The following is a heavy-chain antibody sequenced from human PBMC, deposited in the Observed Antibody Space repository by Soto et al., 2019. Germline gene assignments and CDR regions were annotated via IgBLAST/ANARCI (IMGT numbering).Heavy chain of an antibody. D-gene: IGHD5-18*01. Sequence: PGGSLRLSCAASGFTFSSYAMSWVRQAPGKGLEWVSAISGSGGLTFYADSVKGRFTISRDNSKNTLDLQMNRLRGDDTAVYYCAKEIGTSMVKDYWGQGTLLTVSS. CDR1: GFTFSSYA. J-gene: IGHJ4*02. CDR3: AKEIGTSMVKDY. V-gene: IGHV3-23*01. CDR2: ISGSGGLT.